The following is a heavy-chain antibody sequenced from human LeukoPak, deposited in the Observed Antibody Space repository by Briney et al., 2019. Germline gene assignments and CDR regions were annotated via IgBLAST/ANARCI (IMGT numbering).Heavy chain of an antibody. V-gene: IGHV4-31*03. CDR2: IYYSGST. Sequence: SETLSLTCTVSGGSISSGGYYWSWIRQHPGKGLEWIGYIYYSGSTYYNPSLKSRVTISVDTSKNQFSLKLSSVTAADTAVYYCARDPPFYYYDSSGSLTLWGQGTLVTVSS. CDR1: GGSISSGGYY. J-gene: IGHJ4*02. D-gene: IGHD3-22*01. CDR3: ARDPPFYYYDSSGSLTL.